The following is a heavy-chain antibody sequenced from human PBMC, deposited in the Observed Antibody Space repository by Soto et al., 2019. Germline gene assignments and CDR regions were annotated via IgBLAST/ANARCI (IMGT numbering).Heavy chain of an antibody. CDR3: ARDTTTVTEYYYYYMDV. CDR1: GFTFSSYG. Sequence: QVQLVESGGGVVQPGRSLRLSCAASGFTFSSYGMHWVRQAPGKGLEWVAVIWYDGSNKYYAASVKGRFTISRDNSKNTLYLQMNSLRAEDTAVYYCARDTTTVTEYYYYYMDVWGKGTTVTVSS. V-gene: IGHV3-33*01. J-gene: IGHJ6*03. D-gene: IGHD4-17*01. CDR2: IWYDGSNK.